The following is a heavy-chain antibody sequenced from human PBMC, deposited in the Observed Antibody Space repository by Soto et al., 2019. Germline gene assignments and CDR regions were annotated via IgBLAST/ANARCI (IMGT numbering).Heavy chain of an antibody. D-gene: IGHD1-26*01. CDR2: IHSDGSST. CDR3: ARGDRGAFDL. Sequence: EVQLLESGGGLVQPGESLRLSCAASGFTFSYYWMHWVRQAPGMGLVWVSRIHSDGSSTTYADSVKGRFTISRDIARNTLYLQMNSLRAEDTAVYYCARGDRGAFDLWGQGTVLTVSS. CDR1: GFTFSYYW. V-gene: IGHV3-74*01. J-gene: IGHJ3*01.